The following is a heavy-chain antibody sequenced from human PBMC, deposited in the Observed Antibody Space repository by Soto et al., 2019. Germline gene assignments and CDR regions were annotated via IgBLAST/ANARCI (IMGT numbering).Heavy chain of an antibody. CDR2: ISGGGNDR. CDR3: ARDVGPVTIFGEALSGYFDF. J-gene: IGHJ4*02. V-gene: IGHV3-23*01. CDR1: GFPFSSYA. Sequence: VQLLESGGSLVQPGGSLTLSCEASGFPFSSYAMSWVRQTPEKGLEWVAGISGGGNDRYYADFVQGRFTFSRDNAKDSLYLQMSRLRGEDTAFYYCARDVGPVTIFGEALSGYFDFWGQGTLVTVSS. D-gene: IGHD3-3*01.